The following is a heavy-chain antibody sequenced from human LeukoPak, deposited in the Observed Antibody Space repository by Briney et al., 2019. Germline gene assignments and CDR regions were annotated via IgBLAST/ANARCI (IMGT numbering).Heavy chain of an antibody. CDR1: GLTFINYA. D-gene: IGHD3-10*01. Sequence: PGGSLRLSCAASGLTFINYAMNWVRQAPGKGLEWVSVISDSGGSTLYADSVKGRFTVSRDNSKNTLHLQMNSLRVEDTAVYYCAKSGMIRGAMDVWGQGTTVTVSS. CDR3: AKSGMIRGAMDV. V-gene: IGHV3-23*01. J-gene: IGHJ6*02. CDR2: ISDSGGST.